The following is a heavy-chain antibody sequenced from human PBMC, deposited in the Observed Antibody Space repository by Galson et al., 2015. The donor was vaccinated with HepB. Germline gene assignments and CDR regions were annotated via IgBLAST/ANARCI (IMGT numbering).Heavy chain of an antibody. CDR1: GFTFSTYN. V-gene: IGHV3-48*02. CDR2: ISSTTSDT. CDR3: ARPSFKYNSGWFFDY. J-gene: IGHJ4*02. Sequence: SLRLSCAASGFTFSTYNMNWVRQAPGKGLEWISYISSTTSDTYYADSVKGRFTISRDSAKNSLYLQMNSLRDEDTAIHYCARPSFKYNSGWFFDYWGQGTLVTVSS. D-gene: IGHD6-19*01.